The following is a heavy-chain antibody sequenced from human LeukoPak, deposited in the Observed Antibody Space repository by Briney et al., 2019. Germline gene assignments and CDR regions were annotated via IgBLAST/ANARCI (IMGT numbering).Heavy chain of an antibody. CDR1: GFTFSSYS. D-gene: IGHD1-26*01. V-gene: IGHV3-48*01. Sequence: GGSLRLSCAASGFTFSSYSMNWVRQAPGKGLEWVSYISSTGSTADSVKGRFTISRDNSKNTLYLQMSSLRAEDTAVYYCARGESYRFDYWGQGTLVTVSS. CDR2: ISSTGST. J-gene: IGHJ4*02. CDR3: ARGESYRFDY.